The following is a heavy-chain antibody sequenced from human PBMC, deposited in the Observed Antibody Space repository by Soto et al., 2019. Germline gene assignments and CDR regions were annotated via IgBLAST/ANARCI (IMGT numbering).Heavy chain of an antibody. CDR3: AKANTAHYYFDH. D-gene: IGHD4-17*01. J-gene: IGHJ4*02. Sequence: QVQLVQSGAEVKKPGASVKVSCKASGYTFTNYYMHWVRQAPGQGLEWMGIINPSSGSTTYAQKFQGRVTMTRDTSTTTVYMELSSLRSEDTAIYYCAKANTAHYYFDHWGQGTLVTVSS. CDR2: INPSSGST. V-gene: IGHV1-46*01. CDR1: GYTFTNYY.